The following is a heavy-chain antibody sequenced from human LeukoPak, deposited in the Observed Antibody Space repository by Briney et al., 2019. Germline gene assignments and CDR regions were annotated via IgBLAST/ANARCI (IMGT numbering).Heavy chain of an antibody. D-gene: IGHD6-13*01. CDR1: GYTFTSYG. J-gene: IGHJ5*02. V-gene: IGHV1-18*01. CDR3: ARDSSSSWYRWFDP. CDR2: ISAYNGNT. Sequence: ASVKVSCKASGYTFTSYGISWVRQAPGQGLEWMGWISAYNGNTNYAQKLQGRVTMTTDTSTSTAYMELRSLRSDDAAVYYCARDSSSSWYRWFDPWGQGTLVTVSS.